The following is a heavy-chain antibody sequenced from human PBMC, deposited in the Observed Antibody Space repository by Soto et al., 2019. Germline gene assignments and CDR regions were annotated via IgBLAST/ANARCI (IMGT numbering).Heavy chain of an antibody. CDR1: GYTFTSYG. CDR3: ARSRYSGYDFGY. V-gene: IGHV1-18*01. CDR2: ISAYNGNT. Sequence: ASVKVSCKASGYTFTSYGMSWVRQAPGQGLEWMGWISAYNGNTNYAQKLQGRVTMTTDTSTSTAYMELRSLRSDDTAVYYCARSRYSGYDFGYWGPGTLVTVPS. J-gene: IGHJ4*02. D-gene: IGHD5-12*01.